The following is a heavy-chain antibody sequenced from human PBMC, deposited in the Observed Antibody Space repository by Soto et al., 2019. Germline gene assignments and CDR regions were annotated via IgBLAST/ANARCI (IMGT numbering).Heavy chain of an antibody. Sequence: SETLSLTCTVSVGSISNYYWSWIRQPPGKGLEWIGYMHYSGSTNYNPSLKSRVTISLDTSKNQFSLKLSSVTAADTAVYYCARLVWSYGTWFDPWGQGTLVTVSS. CDR1: VGSISNYY. V-gene: IGHV4-59*08. J-gene: IGHJ5*02. CDR2: MHYSGST. CDR3: ARLVWSYGTWFDP. D-gene: IGHD5-18*01.